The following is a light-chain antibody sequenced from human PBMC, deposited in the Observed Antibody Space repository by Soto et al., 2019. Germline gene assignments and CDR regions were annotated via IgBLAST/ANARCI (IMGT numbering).Light chain of an antibody. J-gene: IGLJ2*01. CDR1: GSSIGTNT. CDR3: GAWDGSLNNVL. Sequence: QSVLTQPPSASGTPGQRVTISCSGSGSSIGTNTVNWYRQLPGTAPKLLIYGDNQRPSGVPDRFSGSKSGTSAYLAISGLQSEDEAEYYCGAWDGSLNNVLFGGGTKLNVL. CDR2: GDN. V-gene: IGLV1-44*01.